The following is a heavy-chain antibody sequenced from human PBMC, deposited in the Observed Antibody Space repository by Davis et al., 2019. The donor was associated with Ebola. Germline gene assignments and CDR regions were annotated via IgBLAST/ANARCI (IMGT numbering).Heavy chain of an antibody. V-gene: IGHV3-30-3*01. CDR3: ARDGFGNVWYSSSDRIHYYYYYMDV. Sequence: PGGSLRLSCAASGFTFSSYAMHWVRQAPGKGLEWVAVISYDGSNKYYADSVKGRFTISRDSSKNTLYLQMNSLRAEDTAVYYCARDGFGNVWYSSSDRIHYYYYYMDVWGKGTTVTVSS. CDR2: ISYDGSNK. D-gene: IGHD6-6*01. J-gene: IGHJ6*03. CDR1: GFTFSSYA.